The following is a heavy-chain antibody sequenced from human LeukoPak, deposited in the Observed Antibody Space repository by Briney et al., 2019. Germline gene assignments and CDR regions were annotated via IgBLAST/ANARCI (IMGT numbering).Heavy chain of an antibody. V-gene: IGHV1-8*01. Sequence: ASVKVSCKASGYTFTSYDINWVRQATGQGLEWMGWMNPNSGNTGYAQKFQGRVTMTRNTSISTAYMELNSLRAEDTAVYYCAKFLLVWGSPFDYWGQGTLVTVSS. CDR2: MNPNSGNT. D-gene: IGHD3-16*01. CDR1: GYTFTSYD. J-gene: IGHJ4*02. CDR3: AKFLLVWGSPFDY.